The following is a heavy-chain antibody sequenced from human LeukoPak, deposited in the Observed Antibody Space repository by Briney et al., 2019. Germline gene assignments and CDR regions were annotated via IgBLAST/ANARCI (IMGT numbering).Heavy chain of an antibody. J-gene: IGHJ6*03. CDR2: INHSGST. CDR1: GVSISSDSYY. CDR3: ARPLVRRYYYYMDV. V-gene: IGHV4-61*10. Sequence: SETLSLTCTVSGVSISSDSYYWSWIRQPAGKGLEWIGEINHSGSTNYNPSLKSRVTISVDTSKNQFSLKLSSVTAADTAVYYCARPLVRRYYYYMDVWGKGTTVTISS.